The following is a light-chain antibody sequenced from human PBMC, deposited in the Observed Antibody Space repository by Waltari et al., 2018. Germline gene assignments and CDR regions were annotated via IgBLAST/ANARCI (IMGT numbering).Light chain of an antibody. V-gene: IGLV1-40*01. CDR1: SPNIGAGFA. Sequence: QSVLTQPPSVSGAPGQRVTISCTGTSPNIGAGFAVHWYQQHSGTAPKLLIEGSTYRPSGVPDRFSGDKSGTSASLAITGLQAEDDAYYYCQSYDSDLRGVFGGGTKLTVL. J-gene: IGLJ2*01. CDR2: GST. CDR3: QSYDSDLRGV.